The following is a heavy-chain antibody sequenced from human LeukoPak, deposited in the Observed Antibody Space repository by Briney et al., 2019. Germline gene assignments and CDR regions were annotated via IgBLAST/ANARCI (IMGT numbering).Heavy chain of an antibody. CDR3: ARAPRGRNGYNPYYFDY. D-gene: IGHD5-24*01. CDR2: IYSVGDT. V-gene: IGHV3-53*01. J-gene: IGHJ4*02. CDR1: GFTVSSNC. Sequence: GGSLRLSCTASGFTVSSNCMSWVRQAPGKGLEWVSLIYSVGDTYYADSVKGRFTISRDNSKNTLYLQMNSLRAEDTAVYYCARAPRGRNGYNPYYFDYWGQGTLVTFSS.